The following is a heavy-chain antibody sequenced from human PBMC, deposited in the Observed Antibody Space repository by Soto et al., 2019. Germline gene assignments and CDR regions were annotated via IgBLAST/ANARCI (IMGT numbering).Heavy chain of an antibody. CDR3: AKDDHSGYDSHFDY. D-gene: IGHD5-12*01. J-gene: IGHJ4*02. CDR2: ISYDGSNK. V-gene: IGHV3-30*18. Sequence: GGSLRLSCAASGFTFSSYGMHWVRQAPGKGLEWVAVISYDGSNKYYADPVKGRFTISRDNSKNTLYLQMNSLRAEDTAVYYCAKDDHSGYDSHFDYWGQGTLVTVSS. CDR1: GFTFSSYG.